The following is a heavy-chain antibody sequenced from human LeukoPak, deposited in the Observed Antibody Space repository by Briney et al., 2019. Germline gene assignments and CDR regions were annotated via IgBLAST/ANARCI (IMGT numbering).Heavy chain of an antibody. Sequence: PGGSLRLSCAASGFTFSTFWMNWVRQAPGKGLEWVASINQDESEKYYVDSVKGRFTISRDNAKNSLYLQVNSLRAEDTAVYYCAKDQVGATLSWGQGTLVTVSS. CDR2: INQDESEK. V-gene: IGHV3-7*03. J-gene: IGHJ4*02. CDR1: GFTFSTFW. CDR3: AKDQVGATLS. D-gene: IGHD1-26*01.